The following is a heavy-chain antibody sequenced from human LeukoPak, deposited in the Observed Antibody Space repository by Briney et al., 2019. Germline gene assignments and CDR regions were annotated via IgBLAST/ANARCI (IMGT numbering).Heavy chain of an antibody. J-gene: IGHJ4*02. CDR1: GDSISSHF. V-gene: IGHV4-59*08. Sequence: PSETLSLTCTVSGDSISSHFWTWIRQPPGKGLEWIGYIYHNGNTNYNPSLKSRVTISVATSKSQFSLRLTSVTAADTAVYYCARHGDGYNYFDYWGQGTLVTVSS. CDR2: IYHNGNT. CDR3: ARHGDGYNYFDY. D-gene: IGHD5-24*01.